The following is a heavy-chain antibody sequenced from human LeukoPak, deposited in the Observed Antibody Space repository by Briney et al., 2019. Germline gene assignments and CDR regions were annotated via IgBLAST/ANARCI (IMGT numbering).Heavy chain of an antibody. CDR1: GGSFSGYY. J-gene: IGHJ4*02. Sequence: SETLSLTCAVYGGSFSGYYWSWIRQPPGKGLEWIGEINHSGSTNYNPSLKSRVTISVDTSKNQFSLKLSSVTAADTAVYYCARRKRDGYNYVIDYWGQGTLVTVSS. CDR2: INHSGST. V-gene: IGHV4-34*01. D-gene: IGHD5-24*01. CDR3: ARRKRDGYNYVIDY.